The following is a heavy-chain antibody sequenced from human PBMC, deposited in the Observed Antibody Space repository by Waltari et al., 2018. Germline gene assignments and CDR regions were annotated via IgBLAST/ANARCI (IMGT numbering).Heavy chain of an antibody. V-gene: IGHV3-21*01. CDR1: GFTFRSYC. D-gene: IGHD5-12*01. Sequence: EGQLVESGGGLVKPGGSLSLSCAASGFTFRSYCLTWVRQAPGKGLEWVSSISSSSSYIYYADSVKGRFTISGDNAKNSLYLQMNSLRAEDTAVYYCARDGSGYDYPWFDPWGQGTLVTVSS. CDR3: ARDGSGYDYPWFDP. CDR2: ISSSSSYI. J-gene: IGHJ5*02.